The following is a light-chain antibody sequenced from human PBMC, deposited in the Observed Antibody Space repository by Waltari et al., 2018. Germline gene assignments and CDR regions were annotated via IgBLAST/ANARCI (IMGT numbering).Light chain of an antibody. CDR3: QVWDSSSDHRV. J-gene: IGLJ3*02. CDR2: YDS. V-gene: IGLV3-21*01. CDR1: NIGSKS. Sequence: SCVLTQPPSESVAPGKTARITCGGNNIGSKSVHWYQQKSGQAPVLVIYYDSDRPSGIPERFSGSNSGNTATLTISRVEAGDEADYHCQVWDSSSDHRVFGGGTKLTVL.